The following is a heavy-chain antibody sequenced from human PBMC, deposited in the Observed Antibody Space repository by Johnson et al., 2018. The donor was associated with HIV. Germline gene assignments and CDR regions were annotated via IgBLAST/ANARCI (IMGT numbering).Heavy chain of an antibody. J-gene: IGHJ3*01. CDR1: GFTFSAYY. Sequence: QVQLVESGGGLVKPGGSLRLSCATSGFTFSAYYMSWIRQAPGKGLECVSYISSSGSTIYYADSVKGRFTISRDNAKNSLYLQMNSLRAEDTAVYYCVRDAFDYRDASGRFGGAGFDLWGQGTVVTVSS. CDR3: VRDAFDYRDASGRFGGAGFDL. D-gene: IGHD3-16*01. V-gene: IGHV3-11*04. CDR2: ISSSGSTI.